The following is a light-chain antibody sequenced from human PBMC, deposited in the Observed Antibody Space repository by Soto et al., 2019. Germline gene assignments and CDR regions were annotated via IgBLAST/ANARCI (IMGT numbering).Light chain of an antibody. CDR3: QQYDNWPIT. J-gene: IGKJ5*01. CDR1: QSVSSN. Sequence: ENVMTQSPATLSVSPGERATLSCRASQSVSSNLAWYQQKPGQAPRLLLYGASNRATDIPGRFSGSGSGTEFTLTISSLQSEDFAVYYCQQYDNWPITFGQGTRLEIK. CDR2: GAS. V-gene: IGKV3-15*01.